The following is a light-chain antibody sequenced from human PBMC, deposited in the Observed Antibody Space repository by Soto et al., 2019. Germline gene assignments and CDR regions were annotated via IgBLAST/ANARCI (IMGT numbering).Light chain of an antibody. Sequence: EIVLTQSPGTLSLSPGERATLSCRASQSVSSDYLAWYQQKPGQAPRVLIYSVSSRPSGIPDRFSGSGSGTAFTLTINRLEPEDFAVYYCQQYGNSLWTFGQGTKVEI. V-gene: IGKV3-20*01. CDR1: QSVSSDY. J-gene: IGKJ1*01. CDR3: QQYGNSLWT. CDR2: SVS.